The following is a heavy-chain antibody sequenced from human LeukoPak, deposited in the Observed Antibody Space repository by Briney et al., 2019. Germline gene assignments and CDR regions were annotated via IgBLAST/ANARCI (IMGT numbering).Heavy chain of an antibody. V-gene: IGHV3-30*18. CDR3: AKDQAAVDSSWQVWYYYYGMDV. Sequence: PGGSLRLSCAASGFTFSSYGMHWVRQAPGKGLEWVAVISYDGSNKYYADSVKGRFTISRDNSKNTLYLQMNSLRAEDTAVYYRAKDQAAVDSSWQVWYYYYGMDVWGKGTTVTVSS. J-gene: IGHJ6*04. D-gene: IGHD6-13*01. CDR1: GFTFSSYG. CDR2: ISYDGSNK.